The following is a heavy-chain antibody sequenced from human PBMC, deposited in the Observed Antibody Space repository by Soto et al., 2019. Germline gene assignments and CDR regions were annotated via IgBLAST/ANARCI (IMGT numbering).Heavy chain of an antibody. CDR2: INHSGST. D-gene: IGHD1-7*01. CDR1: GGSFSGYY. CDR3: ARGRITVTTSVYYYYGMDV. Sequence: SSETLSLTCAVYGGSFSGYYWSWIRQPPGKELEWIGEINHSGSTNYNPSLKSRVTISVDTSKNQFSLKLSSVTAADTAVYYCARGRITVTTSVYYYYGMDVWGQGTTVTVSS. V-gene: IGHV4-34*01. J-gene: IGHJ6*02.